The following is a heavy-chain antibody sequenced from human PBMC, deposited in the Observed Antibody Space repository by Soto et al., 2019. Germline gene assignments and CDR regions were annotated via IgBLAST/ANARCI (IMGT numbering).Heavy chain of an antibody. V-gene: IGHV3-30*18. CDR2: ISYDGSNK. CDR3: AKGSKGIAAAGPEY. J-gene: IGHJ4*02. D-gene: IGHD6-13*01. Sequence: GGSLRLSCAASGFTFSSYGMHWVRQAPGKGLEWVAVISYDGSNKYYADSVKGRFTISRDNSKNTLYLQMNSLRAEDTAVYYCAKGSKGIAAAGPEYWGQGTLVTVSS. CDR1: GFTFSSYG.